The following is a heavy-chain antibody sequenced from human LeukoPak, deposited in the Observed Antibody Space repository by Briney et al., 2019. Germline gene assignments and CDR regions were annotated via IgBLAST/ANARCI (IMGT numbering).Heavy chain of an antibody. V-gene: IGHV4-34*01. CDR2: MNHSGST. CDR1: GGSFSGYY. CDR3: ARVVAQWLFIWLIWFDP. D-gene: IGHD6-19*01. Sequence: SETLSLTCAVYGGSFSGYYWSWLRQPPGKGLEWFGEMNHSGSTIYNPSLKSRVTISVDTSKNQFSLKLSSVTAADTAVYYCARVVAQWLFIWLIWFDPWGQGTLVTVSS. J-gene: IGHJ5*02.